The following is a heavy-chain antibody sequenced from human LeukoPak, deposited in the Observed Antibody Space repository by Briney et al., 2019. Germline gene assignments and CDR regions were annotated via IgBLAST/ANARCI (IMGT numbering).Heavy chain of an antibody. CDR3: ARGRRAVATTSIDY. Sequence: ASVKVSCKATGYTFTSYGISWVRQAPGQGLEWMGWISAYNGNTNYAQKLQGRVTMTTDTSTSTAYMELRSLRSDDTAVYYCARGRRAVATTSIDYWGQGTLVTVSS. CDR1: GYTFTSYG. J-gene: IGHJ4*02. V-gene: IGHV1-18*01. D-gene: IGHD5-12*01. CDR2: ISAYNGNT.